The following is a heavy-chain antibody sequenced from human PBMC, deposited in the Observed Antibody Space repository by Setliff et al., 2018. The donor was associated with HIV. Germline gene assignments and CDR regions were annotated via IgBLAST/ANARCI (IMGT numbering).Heavy chain of an antibody. D-gene: IGHD3-9*01. Sequence: ASVKVSCKASGYTFTNYGITWVRQAPGHGLEWMGWLASYNDDANYAQNLQGRVTMTTDKSTSTAYMELSSLRSEDTAVYYCARAVVPTYYDVLAGYVYYMDVWGKGTTVTVSS. CDR1: GYTFTNYG. V-gene: IGHV1-18*01. CDR3: ARAVVPTYYDVLAGYVYYMDV. J-gene: IGHJ6*03. CDR2: LASYNDDA.